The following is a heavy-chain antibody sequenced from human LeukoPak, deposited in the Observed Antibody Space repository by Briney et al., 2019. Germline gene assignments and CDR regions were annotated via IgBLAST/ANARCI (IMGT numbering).Heavy chain of an antibody. D-gene: IGHD3-22*01. V-gene: IGHV3-15*01. CDR3: TTDRYYDNSELQFQH. J-gene: IGHJ1*01. CDR2: IKRETDGGTI. CDR1: GFTLNNAW. Sequence: GGSLRLFCGASGFTLNNAWMSWVRQAPGKGLEWLGRIKRETDGGTIDYAAPVKGRFTISRDDSRNTLYLQMDSLKIEDTAVYYCTTDRYYDNSELQFQHWGQGTLVTVSS.